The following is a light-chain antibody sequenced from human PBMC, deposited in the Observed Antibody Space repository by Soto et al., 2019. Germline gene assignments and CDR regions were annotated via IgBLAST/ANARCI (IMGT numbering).Light chain of an antibody. CDR1: QSISSW. J-gene: IGKJ1*01. V-gene: IGKV1-5*01. CDR3: QQSYSTPWT. Sequence: DIQMTQSPSTLSASVGDRVTITCRASQSISSWLAWYQQKPGQAPRLLIYDASNRATGIPARFSGSGSGTDFTLTISSLEPEDFATYYCQQSYSTPWTFGQGTKVDIK. CDR2: DAS.